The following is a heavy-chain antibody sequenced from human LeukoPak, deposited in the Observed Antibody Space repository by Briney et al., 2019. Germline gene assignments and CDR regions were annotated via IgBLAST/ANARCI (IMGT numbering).Heavy chain of an antibody. J-gene: IGHJ4*02. CDR2: ISAYNGNT. V-gene: IGHV1-18*01. Sequence: ASVKVSCKAPGYTFTSYGISWVRQAPGQGLEWMGWISAYNGNTNYAQKLQGRVTMTTDTSTSTAYMELRSLRSDDTAVYYCARAGVVGATTSSFDYWGQGTLVTVSS. CDR1: GYTFTSYG. D-gene: IGHD1-26*01. CDR3: ARAGVVGATTSSFDY.